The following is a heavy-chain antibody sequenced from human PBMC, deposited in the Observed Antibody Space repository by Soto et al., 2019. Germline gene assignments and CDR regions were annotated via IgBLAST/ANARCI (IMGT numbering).Heavy chain of an antibody. CDR2: INHSGST. V-gene: IGHV4-39*07. Sequence: SETLSLTCTVSGGSISSGGYYWSWIRQPPGKGLEWIGEINHSGSTNYNPSLKSRVTISVDTSKNQFSLKLSSVTAADTAVYYCARGGPRHYYGSGTRPIDYWGQGTLVTVSS. D-gene: IGHD3-10*01. CDR1: GGSISSGGYY. J-gene: IGHJ4*02. CDR3: ARGGPRHYYGSGTRPIDY.